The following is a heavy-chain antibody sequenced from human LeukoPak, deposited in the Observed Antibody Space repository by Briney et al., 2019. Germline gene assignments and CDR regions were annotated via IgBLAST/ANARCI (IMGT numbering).Heavy chain of an antibody. CDR3: TTDCSGGSCYDTFDI. Sequence: GGSLRLSCAASGFTFSSAWMNWVRQAPGKGLEWVGRIKSKTDGGTTDYAAPVKGRFTISRDDSKNTLYLQMNSLKIEDTAVYYCTTDCSGGSCYDTFDIWGQGTMVTVSS. V-gene: IGHV3-15*07. CDR1: GFTFSSAW. J-gene: IGHJ3*02. D-gene: IGHD2-15*01. CDR2: IKSKTDGGTT.